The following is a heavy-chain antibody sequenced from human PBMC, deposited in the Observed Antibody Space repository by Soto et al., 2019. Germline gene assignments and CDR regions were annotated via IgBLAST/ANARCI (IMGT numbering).Heavy chain of an antibody. CDR3: ASADYGDYDS. CDR2: VNIYNGNT. Sequence: QVQLVQSGPEVKKPGASVKVSCKASDFSFTSDHISWVRQAPGQSPEWMGWVNIYNGNTNYAPKLRGRVTMTTDTSTSTAYMELRSLTYDDTSVYYCASADYGDYDSWGQGTLVTVSP. J-gene: IGHJ5*01. D-gene: IGHD4-17*01. CDR1: DFSFTSDH. V-gene: IGHV1-18*01.